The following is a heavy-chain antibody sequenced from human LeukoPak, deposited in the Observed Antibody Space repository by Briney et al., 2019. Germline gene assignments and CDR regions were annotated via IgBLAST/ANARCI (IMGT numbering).Heavy chain of an antibody. V-gene: IGHV5-51*01. Sequence: LGESLKISCTGSGYSFTSYWIGWVRQMPGKGLEWMAIIYPGDSDIRYSPSFQGQVTISADTSISTAYLQWSSLKASDTAMYYCARPRGIAAAGSLGYFDLWGRGTLVTVSS. D-gene: IGHD6-13*01. CDR3: ARPRGIAAAGSLGYFDL. J-gene: IGHJ2*01. CDR1: GYSFTSYW. CDR2: IYPGDSDI.